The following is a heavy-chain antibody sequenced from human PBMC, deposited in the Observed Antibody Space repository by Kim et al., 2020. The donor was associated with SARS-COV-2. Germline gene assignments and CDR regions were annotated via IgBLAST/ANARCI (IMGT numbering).Heavy chain of an antibody. CDR3: ARDSNALYYTDEYFQD. CDR2: IDYTGISK. V-gene: IGHV3-33*08. CDR1: GFTFSSYG. Sequence: GGSLRLSCAASGFTFSSYGMHWVRQAPGKGLEWVARIDYTGISKYYADSVKGRFIISTDRSKNTLYLQMNSLRVEDTAVYYCARDSNALYYTDEYFQDWGQGILVTVPS. J-gene: IGHJ1*01. D-gene: IGHD3-22*01.